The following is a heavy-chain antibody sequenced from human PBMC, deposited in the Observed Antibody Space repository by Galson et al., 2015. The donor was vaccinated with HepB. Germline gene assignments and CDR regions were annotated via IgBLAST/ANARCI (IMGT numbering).Heavy chain of an antibody. CDR3: ASPIGIVGAQRGFDY. Sequence: SVKVSCKASGGTFSSYAISWVRQAPGQGLEWMGGIIPIFGTANYAQKFQGRVTITADESTSTAYMELSSLRSEDTAVYYCASPIGIVGAQRGFDYWGQGTLVTVSS. CDR1: GGTFSSYA. CDR2: IIPIFGTA. D-gene: IGHD1-26*01. V-gene: IGHV1-69*13. J-gene: IGHJ4*02.